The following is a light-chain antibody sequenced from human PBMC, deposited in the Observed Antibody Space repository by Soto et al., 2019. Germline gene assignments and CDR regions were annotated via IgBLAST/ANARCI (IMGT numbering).Light chain of an antibody. CDR1: ESISSW. V-gene: IGKV1-5*03. CDR2: KAS. CDR3: QQYDSYVLT. Sequence: DIQMTQSPSTLSASVGDRVTITCRASESISSWLAWYQQKSGKAPKLLIYKASSLESGVPSRFSGSGSGTEFTLTISSLQPDDFATYYCQQYDSYVLTFGGGTKVEIK. J-gene: IGKJ4*01.